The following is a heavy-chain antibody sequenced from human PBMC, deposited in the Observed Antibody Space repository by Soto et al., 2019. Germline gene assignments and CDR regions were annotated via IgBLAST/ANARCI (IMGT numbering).Heavy chain of an antibody. V-gene: IGHV3-23*01. J-gene: IGHJ3*02. Sequence: EVQLLESGGGLVQPGGSLSLSCAASGFTFSSYAMSWVRQAPGKGLEWVSAITGSGGSTYYADSVKGRFTISRDNSKKTLYLQMNSLRAEDTAVDYCAQPIGGDDALDIWGQGTMVTVSS. CDR3: AQPIGGDDALDI. CDR1: GFTFSSYA. CDR2: ITGSGGST. D-gene: IGHD3-16*01.